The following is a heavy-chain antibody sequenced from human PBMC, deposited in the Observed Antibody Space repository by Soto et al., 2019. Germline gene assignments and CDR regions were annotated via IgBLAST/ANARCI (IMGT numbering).Heavy chain of an antibody. CDR3: VKGRGSYFVYFGLDV. V-gene: IGHV3-9*01. CDR2: IDWNSGST. D-gene: IGHD1-26*01. Sequence: EVQLVESGGGLVQSGRSRRLSCVASGFRFDDFAMHWVRQAPGKGLEWVSSIDWNSGSTAYADSVKGRFTVFRDNARNSLDLQMNSLRVEDTALCYCVKGRGSYFVYFGLDVWGPGTTVTVSS. CDR1: GFRFDDFA. J-gene: IGHJ6*02.